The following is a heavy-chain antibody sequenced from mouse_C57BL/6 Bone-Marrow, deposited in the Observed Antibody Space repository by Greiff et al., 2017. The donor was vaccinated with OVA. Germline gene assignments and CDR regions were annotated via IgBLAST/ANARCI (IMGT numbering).Heavy chain of an antibody. D-gene: IGHD2-5*01. V-gene: IGHV1-15*01. J-gene: IGHJ4*01. CDR2: IDPETGGT. CDR3: TRGYSNYYAMDY. CDR1: GYTFTDYE. Sequence: QVQLQQSGAELVRPGASVTLSCKASGYTFTDYEMHWVKQTPVHGLEWIGAIDPETGGTAYNQKFKGKAILTADKSSSTAYMELRSLTSEDSAVYYCTRGYSNYYAMDYWGRGTSVTVCS.